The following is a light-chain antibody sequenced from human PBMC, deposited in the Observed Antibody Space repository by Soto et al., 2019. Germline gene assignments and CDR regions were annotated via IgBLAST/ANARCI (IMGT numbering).Light chain of an antibody. CDR2: DVI. CDR3: SSYTTTSTYV. J-gene: IGLJ1*01. V-gene: IGLV2-14*01. Sequence: QSALTQPASVSGSPGQSITISCTGTSSDVGAYDYVSWYQQHPGKAPKLVIYDVIDRPSGVSDCFSGSKSGNTASLPISGLQAEDEADYYCSSYTTTSTYVFGPGTKLTFL. CDR1: SSDVGAYDY.